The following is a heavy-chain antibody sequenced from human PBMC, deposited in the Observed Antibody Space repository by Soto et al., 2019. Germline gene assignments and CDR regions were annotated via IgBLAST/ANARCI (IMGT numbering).Heavy chain of an antibody. J-gene: IGHJ2*01. CDR3: ARDTMIALPTPGIWYFDL. CDR1: GGTFSSYT. D-gene: IGHD3-22*01. CDR2: IIPILGIA. V-gene: IGHV1-69*04. Sequence: SVKVSCKASGGTFSSYTISWVRQAPGQGLEWMGRIIPILGIANYAQKFQGRVTITADKSTSTAYMELSSLRSEDTAVHYCARDTMIALPTPGIWYFDLWGRGTLVTVSS.